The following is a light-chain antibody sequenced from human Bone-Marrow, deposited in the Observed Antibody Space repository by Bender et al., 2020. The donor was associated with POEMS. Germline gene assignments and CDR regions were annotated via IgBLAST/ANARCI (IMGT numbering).Light chain of an antibody. CDR2: DVT. CDR3: SSYTDTTTL. V-gene: IGLV2-14*03. J-gene: IGLJ2*01. Sequence: QSPLTQPASVSGSPGQAITISCTGTSSDVGGYNYVSWYQQYPGKSPKLILYDVTNRPSGVSNRFSGSKSGNTASLTISGLQAEDEADYYCSSYTDTTTLFGGGTKLTFL. CDR1: SSDVGGYNY.